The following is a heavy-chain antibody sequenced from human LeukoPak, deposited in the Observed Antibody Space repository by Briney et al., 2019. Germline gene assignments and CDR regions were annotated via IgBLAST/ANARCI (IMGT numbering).Heavy chain of an antibody. CDR2: IKSKSNAGTT. D-gene: IGHD6-19*01. CDR1: GFRFPDAW. CDR3: TTWGSSGWGWYFDL. J-gene: IGHJ2*01. V-gene: IGHV3-15*07. Sequence: GGSLRLSCAASGFRFPDAWMNWVRQAPGQGLEWVGRIKSKSNAGTTDYGAPGKGRFTISRDDSNNTLYLQMDSLKTEDTAVYFCTTWGSSGWGWYFDLWGRGALVTVSS.